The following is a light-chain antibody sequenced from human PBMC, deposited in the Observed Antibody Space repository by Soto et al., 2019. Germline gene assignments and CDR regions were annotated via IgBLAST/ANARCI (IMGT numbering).Light chain of an antibody. CDR3: SSYTSSSSYV. CDR2: DVS. V-gene: IGLV2-14*01. Sequence: SVLTQPASVSGSPGQSITSSCTGTSSDVGGYNYVSWYQQHPGKAPKLMIYDVSNRPSGVSNRLSGSKSGNTASLTISGLQAEDEADYYCSSYTSSSSYVFGTGTKVTVL. J-gene: IGLJ1*01. CDR1: SSDVGGYNY.